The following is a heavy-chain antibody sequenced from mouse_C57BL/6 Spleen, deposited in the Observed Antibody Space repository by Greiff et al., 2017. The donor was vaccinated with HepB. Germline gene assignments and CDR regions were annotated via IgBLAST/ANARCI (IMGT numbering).Heavy chain of an antibody. V-gene: IGHV1-85*01. J-gene: IGHJ1*03. Sequence: VQLQESGPELVKPGASVKLSCKASGYTFTSYDINWVKQRPGQGLEWIGWIYPRDGSTKYNEKFKGKATLTVDTSSSTAYMELHSLTSEDSAVYFCAIYYYGSSLYWYFDVWGTGTTVTVSS. CDR1: GYTFTSYD. CDR2: IYPRDGST. CDR3: AIYYYGSSLYWYFDV. D-gene: IGHD1-1*01.